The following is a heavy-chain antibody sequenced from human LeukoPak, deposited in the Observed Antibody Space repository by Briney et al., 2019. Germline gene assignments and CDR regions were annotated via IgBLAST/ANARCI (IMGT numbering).Heavy chain of an antibody. V-gene: IGHV1-69*05. J-gene: IGHJ5*02. D-gene: IGHD2-2*01. CDR2: IIPIFGTA. CDR3: ARQIVVVPAAISWFDP. CDR1: GGTFSSYA. Sequence: VASVKVSCKASGGTFSSYAISWVRQAPGQGLEWMGGIIPIFGTANYAQKFQGRVTITTDESTSTAYMELGSLRSEDTAVYYCARQIVVVPAAISWFDPWGQGTLVTVSS.